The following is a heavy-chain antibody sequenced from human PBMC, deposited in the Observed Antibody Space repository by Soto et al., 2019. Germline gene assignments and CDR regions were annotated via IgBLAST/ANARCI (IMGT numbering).Heavy chain of an antibody. D-gene: IGHD3-10*01. CDR1: GGSISSSSYY. V-gene: IGHV4-39*01. Sequence: PSETLSLTCTVSGGSISSSSYYWGWIRQPPGKGLEWIGSIYYSGSTYYNPSLKSRVTISVDTSKNQFSLKLSSVTAADTAVYYCATQIRMVRGVTGWFDPWGQGTLVTVSS. CDR3: ATQIRMVRGVTGWFDP. CDR2: IYYSGST. J-gene: IGHJ5*02.